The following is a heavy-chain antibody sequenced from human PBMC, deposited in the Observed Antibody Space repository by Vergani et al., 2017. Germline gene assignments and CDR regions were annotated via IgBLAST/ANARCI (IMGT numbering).Heavy chain of an antibody. V-gene: IGHV4-38-2*02. J-gene: IGHJ3*02. CDR2: IYHSGST. Sequence: QVQLQESGPGLVKPSEPLSLTCTVSGYSISSGYYWGWIRQPPGKGLEWFGSIYHSGSTYYNPSLKSRVTISVDTSKNQFSLKLSSVAAADTAVYYCARVMAGDDAFDIWGQGTMVTVSS. CDR1: GYSISSGYY. D-gene: IGHD6-19*01. CDR3: ARVMAGDDAFDI.